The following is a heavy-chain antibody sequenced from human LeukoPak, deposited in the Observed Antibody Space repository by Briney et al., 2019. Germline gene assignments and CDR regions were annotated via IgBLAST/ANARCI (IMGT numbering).Heavy chain of an antibody. D-gene: IGHD6-19*01. J-gene: IGHJ6*02. CDR1: GYTFTGYY. V-gene: IGHV1-2*02. Sequence: ASVKVSCKASGYTFTGYYMHWVRQAPGQGLEWMGWINPNSGGTNYAQKFQGRVTMTRDTSISTAYMELSRLRSDDTAVYYCARVKSSGWYLYYYYGMDVSGQGTTVTVSS. CDR2: INPNSGGT. CDR3: ARVKSSGWYLYYYYGMDV.